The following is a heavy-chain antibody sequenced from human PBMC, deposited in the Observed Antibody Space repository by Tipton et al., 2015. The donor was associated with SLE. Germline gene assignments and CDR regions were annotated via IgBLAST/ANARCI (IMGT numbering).Heavy chain of an antibody. CDR1: GGSISSGDYY. D-gene: IGHD2-8*02. Sequence: TLSLTCTVSGGSISSGDYYWSWIRQPPGKGLEWIGYIYYSGSTYYNPSLKSRVTISVDTSKNQFSLKLSSVTAADTAVYYCARVGPRTGYWYFDLWDRGTLITVSS. V-gene: IGHV4-30-4*01. CDR2: IYYSGST. CDR3: ARVGPRTGYWYFDL. J-gene: IGHJ2*01.